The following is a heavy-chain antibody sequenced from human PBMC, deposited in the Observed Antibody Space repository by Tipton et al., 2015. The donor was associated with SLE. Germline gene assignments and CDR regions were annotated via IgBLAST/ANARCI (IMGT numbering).Heavy chain of an antibody. D-gene: IGHD6-13*01. J-gene: IGHJ3*02. CDR3: AKDRAAGRGLGAFDI. CDR1: GFIFSSYG. V-gene: IGHV3-30*02. CDR2: IQYDGSNK. Sequence: SGFIFSSYGMHWVRQGPGKGLEWVAFIQYDGSNKYYADSVKGRFTISRDNSKNTLYLQMNSLRAEDTAVFYCAKDRAAGRGLGAFDIWGQGTMVTVSS.